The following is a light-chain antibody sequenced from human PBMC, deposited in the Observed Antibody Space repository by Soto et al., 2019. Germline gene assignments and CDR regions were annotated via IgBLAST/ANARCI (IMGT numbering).Light chain of an antibody. J-gene: IGKJ3*01. CDR1: QSVNSNY. CDR3: EQYGGSPL. CDR2: GAS. V-gene: IGKV3-20*01. Sequence: EIVLTQSPGTLSLSPGDRATLSCWASQSVNSNYLAWYQQKPGQAPRLLIYGASTRATGIPDRFSGSGSGTDFTLTISRLEPEDFAVYYCEQYGGSPLVGPGTKVDIK.